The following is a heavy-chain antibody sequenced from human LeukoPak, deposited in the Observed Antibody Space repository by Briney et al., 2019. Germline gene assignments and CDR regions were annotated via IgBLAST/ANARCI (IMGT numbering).Heavy chain of an antibody. CDR3: ARDPDDMAVVAQ. Sequence: GGSLRLSCAASGFTVSSNFMNWVRQGPGKGLGWVSVIYSVGSTYYADSVKGLFTISRDNSKNTVYLQINSLRAEDTAVYYCARDPDDMAVVAQWGQGTLVTVSS. D-gene: IGHD2-15*01. V-gene: IGHV3-53*01. CDR1: GFTVSSNF. CDR2: IYSVGST. J-gene: IGHJ4*02.